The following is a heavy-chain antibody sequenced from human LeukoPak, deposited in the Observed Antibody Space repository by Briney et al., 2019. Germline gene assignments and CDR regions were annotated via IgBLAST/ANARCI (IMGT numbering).Heavy chain of an antibody. CDR2: IYYSGST. J-gene: IGHJ4*02. Sequence: SETLSLTRTVSGGSINSYYWSWIRQPPGRGLEWIGYIYYSGSTKYNPSLKSRVSISVDTSKNQFSLNLSSVTAADTAVYYCAIGWFGDLFNYWGQGALVTVSS. CDR1: GGSINSYY. V-gene: IGHV4-59*08. CDR3: AIGWFGDLFNY. D-gene: IGHD3-10*01.